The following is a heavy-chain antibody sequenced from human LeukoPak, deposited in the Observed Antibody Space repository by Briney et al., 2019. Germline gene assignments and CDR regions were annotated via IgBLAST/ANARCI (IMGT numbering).Heavy chain of an antibody. Sequence: GGSLRLSCAASGFTFSSYAMHWVRQAPGKGLEWVAVISYDGSNKYYADSVKGRFTISRDNSKNTLYLQMNSLRAEDTAVYYCARAQDGATTFPSYYHYGMDVWGQGTTVTVSS. CDR1: GFTFSSYA. CDR2: ISYDGSNK. D-gene: IGHD1-26*01. V-gene: IGHV3-30-3*01. CDR3: ARAQDGATTFPSYYHYGMDV. J-gene: IGHJ6*02.